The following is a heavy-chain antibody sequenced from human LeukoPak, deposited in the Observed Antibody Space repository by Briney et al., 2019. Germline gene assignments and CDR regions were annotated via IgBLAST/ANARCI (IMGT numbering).Heavy chain of an antibody. CDR3: ARDGGPLYHTGTGYYRAFDI. D-gene: IGHD3-9*01. CDR1: GDSMTDYF. V-gene: IGHV4-59*01. CDR2: VCYTGST. J-gene: IGHJ3*02. Sequence: SETLSLTCTVSGDSMTDYFWSWIRQPPGKGLEYIGDVCYTGSTKYNPSLKSRVSISVDTSKKQFSLNLRSVTAADTAVYYCARDGGPLYHTGTGYYRAFDIWGPGTMVAVSP.